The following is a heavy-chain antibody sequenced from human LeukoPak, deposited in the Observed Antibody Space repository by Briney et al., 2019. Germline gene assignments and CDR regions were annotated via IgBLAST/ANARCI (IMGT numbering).Heavy chain of an antibody. CDR1: GFTFSSYA. CDR3: ARDPEAGFGEYYYMDV. J-gene: IGHJ6*03. Sequence: GGSLRLSCAASGFTFSSYAMHWVRQAPGKGLEYVSAISSNGGSTYYANSVKGRFTISRDNSKNTLYLQMGSLRAEDMAVYYCARDPEAGFGEYYYMDVWGKGTTVTVSS. CDR2: ISSNGGST. D-gene: IGHD3-10*01. V-gene: IGHV3-64*01.